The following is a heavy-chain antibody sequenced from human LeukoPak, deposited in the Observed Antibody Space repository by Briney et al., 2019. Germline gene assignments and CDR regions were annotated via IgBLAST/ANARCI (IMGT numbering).Heavy chain of an antibody. CDR3: ASEYYDILTGYSRGMDV. V-gene: IGHV1-2*04. CDR1: GYTFTGSY. D-gene: IGHD3-9*01. J-gene: IGHJ6*02. Sequence: ASVKVSCKASGYTFTGSYIHWVRQAPGQGLEWMGWINLNSGGTNYEQKFQGWVTMTRDTSISTLYMELSRLRSDDTAVYYCASEYYDILTGYSRGMDVWGQGTTVTVSS. CDR2: INLNSGGT.